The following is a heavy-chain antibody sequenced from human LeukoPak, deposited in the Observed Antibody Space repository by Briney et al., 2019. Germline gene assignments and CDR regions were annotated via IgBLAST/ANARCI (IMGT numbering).Heavy chain of an antibody. D-gene: IGHD3-10*01. Sequence: SQTLSLTCAISGDSVSSNSSTWNWIRQSPSRGLEWLGRTYYRSKWYNDYAVSVKSRITIKPDTSKNQFSLQLNSVTPEDTAVYYCARISAMVRGVFDYWGQGTLVTVSS. V-gene: IGHV6-1*01. CDR3: ARISAMVRGVFDY. J-gene: IGHJ4*02. CDR2: TYYRSKWYN. CDR1: GDSVSSNSST.